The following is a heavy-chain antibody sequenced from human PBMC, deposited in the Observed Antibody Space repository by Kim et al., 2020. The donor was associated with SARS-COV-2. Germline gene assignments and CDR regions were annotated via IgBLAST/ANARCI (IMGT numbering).Heavy chain of an antibody. D-gene: IGHD1-7*01. V-gene: IGHV3-9*01. CDR3: AKDTGGNWNYESGFDP. CDR1: GFTFDDYA. Sequence: GGSLRLSCAASGFTFDDYAMHWVRQAPGKGLEWVSGISWNSGSIGYADSVKGRFTISRDNAKNSLYLQMNSLRAEDTALYYCAKDTGGNWNYESGFDPWGQGTLVTVSS. J-gene: IGHJ5*02. CDR2: ISWNSGSI.